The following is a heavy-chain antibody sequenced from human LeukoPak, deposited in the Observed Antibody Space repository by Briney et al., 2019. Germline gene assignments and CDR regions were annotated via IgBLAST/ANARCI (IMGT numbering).Heavy chain of an antibody. J-gene: IGHJ4*02. Sequence: SETLSLTCTVSGVSISSYYWSWIRQPPGKGLEWIGYVYHNGKTKYNPSLKSRVTISVDTSENQFSLWLGSVTAADSAVYYCASLSDYGSNFFDYWGQGTLVAVSS. D-gene: IGHD4-23*01. CDR3: ASLSDYGSNFFDY. V-gene: IGHV4-59*08. CDR1: GVSISSYY. CDR2: VYHNGKT.